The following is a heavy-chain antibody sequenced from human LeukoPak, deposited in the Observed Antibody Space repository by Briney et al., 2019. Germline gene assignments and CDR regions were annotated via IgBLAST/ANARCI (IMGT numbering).Heavy chain of an antibody. CDR3: ARGSIAVAGFDY. D-gene: IGHD6-19*01. V-gene: IGHV1-24*01. J-gene: IGHJ4*02. CDR2: FDPEDGET. Sequence: ASVKVSCKVSGYTLTELSMHWVRQAPGKGLEWMGGFDPEDGETIYAQKFQGRVTMTEDTSTDTAYMELSSLRSEDTAVYYCARGSIAVAGFDYWGQGTLVTVSS. CDR1: GYTLTELS.